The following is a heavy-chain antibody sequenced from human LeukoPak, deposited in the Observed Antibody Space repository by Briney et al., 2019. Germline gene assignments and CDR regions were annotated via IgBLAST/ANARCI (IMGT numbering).Heavy chain of an antibody. D-gene: IGHD6-19*01. CDR2: IYYSGST. CDR3: AGQFPLDAFDI. CDR1: GGSISSGGYY. Sequence: TPSETLSLTCTVSGGSISSGGYYWSWIRQHPGKGLEWIGYIYYSGSTYYNPSLKSRVTISVDTSKNQLSLKLSSVTAADTAVYYCAGQFPLDAFDIWGQGTMVTVSS. J-gene: IGHJ3*02. V-gene: IGHV4-31*03.